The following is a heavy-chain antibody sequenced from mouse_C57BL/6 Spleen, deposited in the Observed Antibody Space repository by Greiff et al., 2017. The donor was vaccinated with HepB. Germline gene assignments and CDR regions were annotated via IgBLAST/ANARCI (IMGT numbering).Heavy chain of an antibody. D-gene: IGHD1-1*01. J-gene: IGHJ1*03. Sequence: EVKLVESEGGLVQPGSSMKLSCTASGFTFSDYYMAWVRQVPEKGLEWVANINYDGSSTYYLDSLKSRFIISRDNAKNILYLQMSSLKSEDTATYYCARAAITTVVATGYFDVWGTGTTVTVSS. CDR2: INYDGSST. CDR3: ARAAITTVVATGYFDV. CDR1: GFTFSDYY. V-gene: IGHV5-16*01.